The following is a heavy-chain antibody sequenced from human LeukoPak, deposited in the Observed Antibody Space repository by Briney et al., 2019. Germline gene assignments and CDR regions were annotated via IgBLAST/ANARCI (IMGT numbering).Heavy chain of an antibody. Sequence: ASVKVSCKASGYTFTSYYMHWVRQAPGQGLEWMGIINPSGGSTSYAQKFQGRATMTRDTSTSTVYMELSSLKSEDTAVYYSASATVVNRDAFDIWGQGTVVTVSS. CDR3: ASATVVNRDAFDI. V-gene: IGHV1-46*03. CDR1: GYTFTSYY. D-gene: IGHD4-23*01. J-gene: IGHJ3*02. CDR2: INPSGGST.